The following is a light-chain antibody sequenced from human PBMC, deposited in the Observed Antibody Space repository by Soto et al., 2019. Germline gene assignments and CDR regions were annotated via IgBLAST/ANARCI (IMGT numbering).Light chain of an antibody. CDR3: QQYEDWPRT. Sequence: EMVMTQSPVTLSVSPGERATLSCRASQSVSSNLAWYQQKPGQAPRLLIYGASTRATGIPARFSASGSGTEFTLTISSLQSVDFAIYYCQQYEDWPRTFGQGTKVEIK. CDR1: QSVSSN. V-gene: IGKV3-15*01. J-gene: IGKJ1*01. CDR2: GAS.